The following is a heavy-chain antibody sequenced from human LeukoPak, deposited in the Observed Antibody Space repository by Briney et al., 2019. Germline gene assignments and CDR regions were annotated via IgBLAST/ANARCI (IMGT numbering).Heavy chain of an antibody. Sequence: KPSETLSLTCTVSGGSISSSSYYWGWIRQPPGKGLEWIGSIYYSGSTYYNPSLKSRVTISVDTSKNQFSLKLSSVTAADTAVYYCAREGIAVAGPYFDYWGQGTLVTVSS. V-gene: IGHV4-39*07. D-gene: IGHD6-19*01. J-gene: IGHJ4*02. CDR1: GGSISSSSYY. CDR2: IYYSGST. CDR3: AREGIAVAGPYFDY.